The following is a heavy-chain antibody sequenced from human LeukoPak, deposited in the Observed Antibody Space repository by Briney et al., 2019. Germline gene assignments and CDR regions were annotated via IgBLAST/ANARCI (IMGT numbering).Heavy chain of an antibody. D-gene: IGHD5-12*01. Sequence: SETLSLTCTVSGGSIRSSYYYWGWIRQPPGKGLEWIGSIYDSGSTYYNPSLKSRVTISVDTSKNQFSLKLNSVTAADTAVYCCARGPGYDQEGYWGQGTLVIVSS. J-gene: IGHJ4*02. CDR2: IYDSGST. CDR3: ARGPGYDQEGY. CDR1: GGSIRSSYYY. V-gene: IGHV4-39*01.